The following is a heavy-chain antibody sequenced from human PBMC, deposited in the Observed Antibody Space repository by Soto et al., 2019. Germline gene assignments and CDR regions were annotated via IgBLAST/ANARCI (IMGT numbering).Heavy chain of an antibody. J-gene: IGHJ4*02. V-gene: IGHV1-69*13. CDR3: AREGSGYNF. CDR1: GGSCSKFG. CDR2: IVPVFGRP. D-gene: IGHD5-12*01. Sequence: SVKVSCKASGGSCSKFGISGVRQAPVQGLEWMGGIVPVFGRPNYAQRFRGRLTITADESTSTGYMELISLRSDDTAVYYCAREGSGYNFWGQGTQVTVSS.